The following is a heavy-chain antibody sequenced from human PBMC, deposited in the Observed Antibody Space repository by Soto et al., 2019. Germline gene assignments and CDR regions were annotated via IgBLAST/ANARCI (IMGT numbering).Heavy chain of an antibody. CDR2: INPNSGGT. V-gene: IGHV1-2*02. J-gene: IGHJ6*02. Sequence: GASVKVSCKASGYTFTVYYMHCVVQAPLQWRDWMGCINPNSGGTNYAQKFQGRVTMTRDTSISTAYMELSRLRSDDTAVYYCARNFMGYCSSTSCYGGDGDYYYYGMDVWGQGATVTVSS. CDR1: GYTFTVYY. CDR3: ARNFMGYCSSTSCYGGDGDYYYYGMDV. D-gene: IGHD2-2*01.